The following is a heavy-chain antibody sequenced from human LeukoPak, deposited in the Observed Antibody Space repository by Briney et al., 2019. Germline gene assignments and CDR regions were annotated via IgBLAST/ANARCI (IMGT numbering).Heavy chain of an antibody. CDR3: ARDLDYYDSTWFDP. D-gene: IGHD3-22*01. Sequence: PSETLSFTCTVSGGSISSSTYYWGWIRQPPGKGLEWIGSITYSGSTYYNPSLKSRVTISVDTSKNQFSLKLISVTAADTAVYYCARDLDYYDSTWFDPWGQGTLVTVSS. J-gene: IGHJ5*02. CDR1: GGSISSSTYY. CDR2: ITYSGST. V-gene: IGHV4-39*07.